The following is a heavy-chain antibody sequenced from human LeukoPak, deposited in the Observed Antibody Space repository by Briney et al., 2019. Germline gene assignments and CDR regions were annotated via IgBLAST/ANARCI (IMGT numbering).Heavy chain of an antibody. J-gene: IGHJ4*02. CDR1: GFTFSAYA. V-gene: IGHV3-23*01. D-gene: IGHD3-10*01. Sequence: PGGSLRLSCAASGFTFSAYAMTWVRQAPGKGLEWVSAISGSSGSTYYADSLKGRFTISRDSSKNTLYLQMNSLRAEDTAVYYCAKDRGSARPSKYYFDHWGQGTLVTVSS. CDR3: AKDRGSARPSKYYFDH. CDR2: ISGSSGST.